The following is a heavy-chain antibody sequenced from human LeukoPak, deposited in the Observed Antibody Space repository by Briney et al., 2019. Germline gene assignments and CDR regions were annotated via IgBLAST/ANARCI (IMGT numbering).Heavy chain of an antibody. CDR3: ARAAPRDYSGGSWFFDWFDP. D-gene: IGHD2-15*01. Sequence: AASVKVSCKASGGTFSSYAINWVRQAPGQGLEWMGGFIPIFGTANFAQKFQGRVTITADESTSTAFMYLNSLTSDDTAVYYCARAAPRDYSGGSWFFDWFDPWGQGTLVTVSS. CDR1: GGTFSSYA. V-gene: IGHV1-69*13. J-gene: IGHJ5*02. CDR2: FIPIFGTA.